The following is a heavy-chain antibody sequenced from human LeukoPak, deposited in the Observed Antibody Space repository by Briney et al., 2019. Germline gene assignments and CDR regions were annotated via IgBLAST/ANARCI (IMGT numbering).Heavy chain of an antibody. CDR3: ARLLSSSGWETYIDY. CDR1: GFTFSTYE. V-gene: IGHV3-48*03. Sequence: GGSLRLSCAASGFTFSTYEMNWVRQAPGKGLEWVSYISSSGSSIYYADSVKGRSTISRDNAKNSLYLQMDSLRAEDTAVYYCARLLSSSGWETYIDYWGQGTLVTVSS. J-gene: IGHJ4*02. CDR2: ISSSGSSI. D-gene: IGHD6-19*01.